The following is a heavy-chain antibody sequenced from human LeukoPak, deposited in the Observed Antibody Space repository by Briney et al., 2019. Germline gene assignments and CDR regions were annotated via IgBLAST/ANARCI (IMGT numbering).Heavy chain of an antibody. CDR1: GFTFSSYE. V-gene: IGHV3-48*03. J-gene: IGHJ4*02. CDR3: AKGRYYNILTGYYVRRGLDY. CDR2: ISSSGSTI. D-gene: IGHD3-9*01. Sequence: QTGGSLRLSCAASGFTFSSYEMNWVRQAPGKGLEWVSYISSSGSTIYYADSVKGRFTISRDSSKNTLFLQMNSLRAEDTAVYYCAKGRYYNILTGYYVRRGLDYWGQGTLVTVSS.